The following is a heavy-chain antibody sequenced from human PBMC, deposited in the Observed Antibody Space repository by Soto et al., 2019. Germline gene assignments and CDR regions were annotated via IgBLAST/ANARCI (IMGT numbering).Heavy chain of an antibody. D-gene: IGHD4-4*01. CDR2: IIPIFGTA. CDR3: ARDGCDSNYDNYYYYGMDV. J-gene: IGHJ6*02. CDR1: GGTFSSYA. Sequence: QVQVVKSGAEVKKPGSSVKVSCKASGGTFSSYAISWVRQAPGQGLEWMGGIIPIFGTANYAQKFQGRVTLTADESTSTAYMELSSLRSEDTAVYYCARDGCDSNYDNYYYYGMDVWGQGTTVTVSS. V-gene: IGHV1-69*12.